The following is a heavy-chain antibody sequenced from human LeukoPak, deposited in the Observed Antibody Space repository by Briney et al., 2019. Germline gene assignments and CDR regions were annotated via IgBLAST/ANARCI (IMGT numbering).Heavy chain of an antibody. D-gene: IGHD2-2*01. J-gene: IGHJ3*02. CDR2: ISSDGRSK. Sequence: PGRSLRPSCAASGFTFSTYEMHWVSQAPGKGLEWVAVISSDGRSKNYTDSVEGRFTLSKDNSKNTLYLQVNSLRAEDTAVYYCARDRDCSSTTCFNAFDIWGQGTMVTVSS. CDR3: ARDRDCSSTTCFNAFDI. V-gene: IGHV3-30*04. CDR1: GFTFSTYE.